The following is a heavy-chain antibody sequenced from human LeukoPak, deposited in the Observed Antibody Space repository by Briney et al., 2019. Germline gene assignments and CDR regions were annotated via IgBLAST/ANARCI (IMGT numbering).Heavy chain of an antibody. Sequence: SETLSLTCTVSGGSISSSSYYWGWIRQPPGKGLEWIGSIYDSGSTYYNPSLKSRVTISVDTSKNQFSLKLSSVTAADTAVYYCARHFSDYGGNSRSLYYYYMDVWGKGTTVTVSS. CDR2: IYDSGST. CDR1: GGSISSSSYY. J-gene: IGHJ6*03. CDR3: ARHFSDYGGNSRSLYYYYMDV. D-gene: IGHD4-23*01. V-gene: IGHV4-39*01.